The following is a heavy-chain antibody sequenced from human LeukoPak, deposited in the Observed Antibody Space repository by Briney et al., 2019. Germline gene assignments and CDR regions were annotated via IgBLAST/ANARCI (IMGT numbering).Heavy chain of an antibody. CDR1: GFTFSSYS. J-gene: IGHJ4*02. CDR2: FSTSSRSI. Sequence: GGSLRLSCAASGFTFSSYSMNWVRQAPGKGLEWVSTFSTSSRSIYYADSVKGRFTISRDNAKNSLYLQMNSLRAEDTAVYYCARLYCSDGTCHFDYWGQGTLLTVSS. D-gene: IGHD2-15*01. CDR3: ARLYCSDGTCHFDY. V-gene: IGHV3-21*01.